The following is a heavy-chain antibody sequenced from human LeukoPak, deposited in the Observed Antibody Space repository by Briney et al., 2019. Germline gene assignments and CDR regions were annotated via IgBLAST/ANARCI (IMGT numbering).Heavy chain of an antibody. Sequence: SETLSLTCTVSGGSINSGLYYWGWIRQPPGKGLEWIGRMSYSGSTDYNPSLKSRVTISVDTSKNQFSLKLSSVTAADTAVYYCARVESLGGYGFDPWGQGTLVTVSS. J-gene: IGHJ5*02. CDR1: GGSINSGLYY. CDR2: MSYSGST. CDR3: ARVESLGGYGFDP. V-gene: IGHV4-39*07. D-gene: IGHD5-12*01.